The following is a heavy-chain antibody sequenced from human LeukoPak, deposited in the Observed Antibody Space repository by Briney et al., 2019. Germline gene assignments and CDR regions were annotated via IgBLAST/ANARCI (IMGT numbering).Heavy chain of an antibody. CDR3: AITIFGVGN. D-gene: IGHD3-3*01. CDR2: ISSDSSTT. CDR1: GFIFSTYS. J-gene: IGHJ4*02. Sequence: GGSLRLSCAASGFIFSTYSMNWVRQAPGKGLEWVSYISSDSSTTYYADSVKGRFTISRDNAKNLLYLQMSSLRAEDTAVYYCAITIFGVGNRGQGTLVTVSS. V-gene: IGHV3-48*01.